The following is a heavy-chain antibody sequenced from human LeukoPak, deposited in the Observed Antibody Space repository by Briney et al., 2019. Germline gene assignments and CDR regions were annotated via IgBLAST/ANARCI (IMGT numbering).Heavy chain of an antibody. D-gene: IGHD3-10*01. CDR3: ARDVVRGLNWFDP. V-gene: IGHV3-33*08. Sequence: GGALTLSCTASGFTFRNYAMSWVRQAPGKGLEWVAVIWYDGNYQYYADSVKGRFTISRDNSKSTLYLEMNSLRVEDTAVYYCARDVVRGLNWFDPWGQGVLVTVSS. J-gene: IGHJ5*02. CDR2: IWYDGNYQ. CDR1: GFTFRNYA.